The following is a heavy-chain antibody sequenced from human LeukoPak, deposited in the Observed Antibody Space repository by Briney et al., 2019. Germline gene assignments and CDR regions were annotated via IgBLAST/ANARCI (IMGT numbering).Heavy chain of an antibody. CDR2: IHHSGTT. CDR3: ARGGSYPTSNDY. Sequence: SETLSLTCTVYGGSFSGYYWSWIRQPPGKGLEWIGEIHHSGTTNYNPSLKSRVTISLDTSKNQFSLKVSSVTAADTAVYYCARGGSYPTSNDYWGQGILVTVSS. V-gene: IGHV4-34*01. CDR1: GGSFSGYY. J-gene: IGHJ4*02. D-gene: IGHD1-26*01.